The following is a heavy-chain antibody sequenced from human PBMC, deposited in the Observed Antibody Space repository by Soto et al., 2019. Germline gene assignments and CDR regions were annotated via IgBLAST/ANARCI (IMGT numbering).Heavy chain of an antibody. D-gene: IGHD5-12*01. J-gene: IGHJ6*02. CDR1: GGTFSSYA. Sequence: QVQLVQSGAEVKKPGSSVKVSCKASGGTFSSYAISWVRQAPGQGLEWMGGIIPIFGTANYAQKFQGRVTITADESTSTAYMELSSLRSEDTAVYYCARYSGYDLKYYYYYYGMDVWGQGTTVTVSS. V-gene: IGHV1-69*01. CDR3: ARYSGYDLKYYYYYYGMDV. CDR2: IIPIFGTA.